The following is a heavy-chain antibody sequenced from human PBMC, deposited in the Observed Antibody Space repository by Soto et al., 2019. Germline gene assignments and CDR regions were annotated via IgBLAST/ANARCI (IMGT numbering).Heavy chain of an antibody. CDR2: IYYSGST. D-gene: IGHD3-9*01. J-gene: IGHJ4*02. CDR1: GGGISIYY. Sequence: ETLSLNCTVAGGGISIYYWSWSRQPPGKGLEWIGYIYYSGSTNYNPSLKSRVTISVDTSKNQFSLKLSSVTAADTAVYYCASGPVLRYFDWLLYTFDYWGQGTLVTVSS. V-gene: IGHV4-59*01. CDR3: ASGPVLRYFDWLLYTFDY.